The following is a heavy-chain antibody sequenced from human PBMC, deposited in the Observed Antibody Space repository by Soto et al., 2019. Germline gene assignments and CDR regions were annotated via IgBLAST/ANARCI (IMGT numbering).Heavy chain of an antibody. D-gene: IGHD5-18*01. V-gene: IGHV1-69*12. J-gene: IGHJ6*02. Sequence: QVQLVQSGAEVKKPGSSVKVSCKASGGTFSSYAISWVRQAPGQGLEWMGGIIPIFGTANYAQKFQGRVTITADESTSTAYMELSSLRSEDTAVYYCARPPVGEDTTTRGRAYYYGMDVWGQGTTVTVSS. CDR2: IIPIFGTA. CDR3: ARPPVGEDTTTRGRAYYYGMDV. CDR1: GGTFSSYA.